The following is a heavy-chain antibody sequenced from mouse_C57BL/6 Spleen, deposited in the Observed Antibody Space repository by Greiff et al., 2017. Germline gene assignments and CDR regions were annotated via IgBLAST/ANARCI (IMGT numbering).Heavy chain of an antibody. D-gene: IGHD4-1*01. CDR1: GYTFTDYN. V-gene: IGHV1-22*01. J-gene: IGHJ3*01. CDR3: ARQGWDGAWFAY. Sequence: EVQRVESGPELVKPGASVKMSCKASGYTFTDYNMHWVKQSHGKSLEWIGYINPNNGGTSYNQKFKGQATLTVNKSSSTAYMELRSLTSEDSAVYYCARQGWDGAWFAYWGQGTLVTVSA. CDR2: INPNNGGT.